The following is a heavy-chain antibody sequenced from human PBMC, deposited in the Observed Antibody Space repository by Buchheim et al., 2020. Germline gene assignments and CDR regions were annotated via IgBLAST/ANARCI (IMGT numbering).Heavy chain of an antibody. Sequence: QVQLVQSGAEVKKPGSSVKVSCKASGGTFSSYAISWVRQAPGQGLEWMGGIIPIFGTANYAQKFQGRVTITADKSTSTAYMERSSLRSEDTAVDYWARDRIVVVVAATRDYYYGMDVWGKGT. V-gene: IGHV1-69*06. D-gene: IGHD2-15*01. CDR2: IIPIFGTA. J-gene: IGHJ6*04. CDR1: GGTFSSYA. CDR3: ARDRIVVVVAATRDYYYGMDV.